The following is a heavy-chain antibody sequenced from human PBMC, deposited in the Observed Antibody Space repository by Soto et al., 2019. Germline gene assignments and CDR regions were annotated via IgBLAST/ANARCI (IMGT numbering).Heavy chain of an antibody. J-gene: IGHJ3*02. CDR1: GFTFSSYA. CDR3: GGPRDNWNDLDAFDI. CDR2: IRGSGGST. V-gene: IGHV3-23*01. D-gene: IGHD1-20*01. Sequence: EVQLLESGGGLVQPGGSLRLSCAASGFTFSSYAMSWVRQAPGKGLEGVSAIRGSGGSTYYADAVKGRFTISGDNSKNTLYLQMNSLRAEDTAVYYCGGPRDNWNDLDAFDIWGQGTMVTVSS.